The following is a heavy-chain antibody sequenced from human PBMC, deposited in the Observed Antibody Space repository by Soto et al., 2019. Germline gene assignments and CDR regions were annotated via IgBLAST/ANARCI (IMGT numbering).Heavy chain of an antibody. CDR1: GFTFSTYW. CDR3: ARDAYYDMGV. V-gene: IGHV3-74*01. J-gene: IGHJ6*02. CDR2: INSDGSTT. Sequence: EVQLVESGGGLVQPGGSLRLSCAASGFTFSTYWMHWVRQAPGKGLVWVSRINSDGSTTNYADSVKGRFTISRDNAKNTLYLQMNSLRAEDTAGYYCARDAYYDMGVWGQGTTVTVSS.